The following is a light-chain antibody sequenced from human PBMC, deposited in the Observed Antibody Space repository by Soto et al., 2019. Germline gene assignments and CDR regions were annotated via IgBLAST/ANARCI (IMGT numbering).Light chain of an antibody. CDR3: ISYTSSSCSV. CDR2: DVI. V-gene: IGLV2-14*03. J-gene: IGLJ1*01. Sequence: QSVLTQPASVSDSPVQSNTISCIGTSSDIGAFNHVSWHQQHPGKAPKIIIYDVINRPSGVSNRFYGSKTGNTASLIISGLPAEDDVAYYFISYTSSSCSVFGCGTKL. CDR1: SSDIGAFNH.